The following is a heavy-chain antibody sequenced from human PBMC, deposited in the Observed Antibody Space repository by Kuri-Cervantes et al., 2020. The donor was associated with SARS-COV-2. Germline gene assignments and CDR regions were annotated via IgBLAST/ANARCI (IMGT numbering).Heavy chain of an antibody. D-gene: IGHD5-12*01. CDR1: GGSISSSSYY. V-gene: IGHV4-39*01. CDR2: IYYSGST. CDR3: ARLRSGYDGAFDY. J-gene: IGHJ4*02. Sequence: SETLSLTCTVSGGSISSSSYYWGWIRQPPGKGLEWIGSIYYSGSTYYNPSLKSRVTISVDTSKNQFSLKLSSVTAADTAVYYCARLRSGYDGAFDYWGQGTLVTVSS.